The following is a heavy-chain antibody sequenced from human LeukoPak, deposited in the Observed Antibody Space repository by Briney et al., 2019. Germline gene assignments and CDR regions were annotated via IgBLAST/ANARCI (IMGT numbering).Heavy chain of an antibody. CDR3: ARRSVVVSAAGDDAFDI. D-gene: IGHD2-15*01. J-gene: IGHJ3*02. CDR1: GYTLTRYV. V-gene: IGHV1-18*01. CDR2: LNTYNGNT. Sequence: ASVKVSCKASGYTLTRYVISWVRRAPGQGLEWMGWLNTYNGNTNYAQKFQGRVTMTTDTSTRTAYMELRSLRYDDTAVYYCARRSVVVSAAGDDAFDIWGQGTMVTVSS.